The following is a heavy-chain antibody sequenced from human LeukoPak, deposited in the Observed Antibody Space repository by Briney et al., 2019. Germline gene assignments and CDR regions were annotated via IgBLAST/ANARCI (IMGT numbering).Heavy chain of an antibody. CDR2: MNLNTGKT. CDR1: GYTSTNFD. Sequence: ASVKVSFKASGYTSTNFDFNWVRQATGPGFEWMGWMNLNTGKTGYRQEFQGRVSMTTDTSINTAYMELSSLRAEDTAVYYCGRGYAMDVWGQGTTVTVSS. CDR3: GRGYAMDV. V-gene: IGHV1-8*01. J-gene: IGHJ6*02.